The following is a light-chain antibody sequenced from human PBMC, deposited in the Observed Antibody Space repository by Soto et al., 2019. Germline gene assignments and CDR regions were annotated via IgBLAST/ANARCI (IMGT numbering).Light chain of an antibody. CDR1: QSISSW. V-gene: IGKV1-5*01. CDR2: AAS. CDR3: QQCSNWPPIT. J-gene: IGKJ5*01. Sequence: DSQMTQSPSSLSASVGDRVTITCRASQSISSWLAWYQQKPGKAPKLLIFAASSLQSGVPSRFSGSRSGTDFTLTISSLEPEDFAVYYCQQCSNWPPITFGQGTRLEIK.